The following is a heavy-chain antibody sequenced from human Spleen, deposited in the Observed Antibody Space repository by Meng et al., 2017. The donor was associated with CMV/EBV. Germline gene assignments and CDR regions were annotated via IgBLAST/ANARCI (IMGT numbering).Heavy chain of an antibody. Sequence: GESLKISCAASGFTFSSYGMHWVRQAPGKGLEWVAFIRYDGSNKYYADSVKGRFTISRDNSKNTLYLQMNSLRAEDTAVYYCAKDNSITMIVVITSGMDVWGQGTTGTVSS. CDR3: AKDNSITMIVVITSGMDV. CDR2: IRYDGSNK. CDR1: GFTFSSYG. D-gene: IGHD3-22*01. J-gene: IGHJ6*02. V-gene: IGHV3-30*02.